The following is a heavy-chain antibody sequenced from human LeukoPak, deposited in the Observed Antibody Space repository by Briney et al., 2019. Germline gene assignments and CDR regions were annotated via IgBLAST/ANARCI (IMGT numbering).Heavy chain of an antibody. Sequence: GDSLKISCKGSGHTFSISGIGWVRQKPGEGLEWMGIIYVGDSDTRYNPSFQGQVTISADRSTSTAYLQWSSLKSSDTAIYYCARCGHYDAYRVWGQGTLVSVSS. V-gene: IGHV5-51*01. CDR3: ARCGHYDAYRV. CDR1: GHTFSISG. J-gene: IGHJ3*01. CDR2: IYVGDSDT. D-gene: IGHD2-21*02.